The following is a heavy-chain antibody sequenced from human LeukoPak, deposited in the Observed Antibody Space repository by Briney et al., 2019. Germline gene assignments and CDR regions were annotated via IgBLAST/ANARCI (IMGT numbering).Heavy chain of an antibody. D-gene: IGHD2-2*01. V-gene: IGHV3-7*03. J-gene: IGHJ4*02. CDR2: IKEDGTEK. Sequence: QPGGSLRLSCAASGFTFSTFWMSWVRQAPGKGLEWVANIKEDGTEKYYVDSVKGRFTISRDNAENSLYLQMNNLRAEDTAVYYCAKDRRAPSTSGQKLDYWGQGTLVTVSS. CDR1: GFTFSTFW. CDR3: AKDRRAPSTSGQKLDY.